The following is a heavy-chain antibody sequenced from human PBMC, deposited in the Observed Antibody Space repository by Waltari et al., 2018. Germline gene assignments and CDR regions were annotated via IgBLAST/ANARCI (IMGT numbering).Heavy chain of an antibody. V-gene: IGHV1-69*02. CDR1: GGTFSSYT. Sequence: QVQLVQSGAEVKKPGSSVKVSCKASGGTFSSYTISWVRQAPGQGLEWMGRIIPILGIANYAQKVQGRVTITADKSTSTAYMELSSLRSEDTAVYYCARRTSQKPYLRYFDWLPSHWYFDLWGRGTLVTVSS. CDR3: ARRTSQKPYLRYFDWLPSHWYFDL. J-gene: IGHJ2*01. D-gene: IGHD3-9*01. CDR2: IIPILGIA.